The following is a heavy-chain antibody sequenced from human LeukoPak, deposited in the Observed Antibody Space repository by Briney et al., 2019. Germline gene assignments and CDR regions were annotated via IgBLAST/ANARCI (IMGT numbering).Heavy chain of an antibody. V-gene: IGHV3-53*01. Sequence: GGSLRLSCTTSEFSFRTYAMTWIRQAPGKGLEWVSVIYANGNTYYADSMQGRLTISRDKSKNTVFLQMNSLRAEDTAMYYCARVGEGELGNWFDPWGQGTLVTVSS. CDR2: IYANGNT. CDR3: ARVGEGELGNWFDP. J-gene: IGHJ5*02. CDR1: EFSFRTYA. D-gene: IGHD3-10*01.